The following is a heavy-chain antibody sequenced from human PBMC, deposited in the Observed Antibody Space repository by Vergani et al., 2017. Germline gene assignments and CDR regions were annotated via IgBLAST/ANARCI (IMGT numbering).Heavy chain of an antibody. Sequence: QVQVVQSGAEVKKSGASVKVSCKTSGYTFSNYYMHRVRQAPGQGLEWMGIINPSGGHTNYAQKFQGRVTMTRDTSTSTVYMELSSLRSEDTAIYYCARGDYGILTGYRYWGQGTLVTVSA. CDR1: GYTFSNYY. V-gene: IGHV1-46*03. D-gene: IGHD3-9*01. J-gene: IGHJ4*02. CDR2: INPSGGHT. CDR3: ARGDYGILTGYRY.